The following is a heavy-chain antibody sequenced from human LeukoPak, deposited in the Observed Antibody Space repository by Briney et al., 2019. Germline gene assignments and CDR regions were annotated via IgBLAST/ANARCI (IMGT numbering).Heavy chain of an antibody. CDR3: ARMATVPGPADY. J-gene: IGHJ4*02. CDR2: IFSNDEK. CDR1: GFSLSNARLG. Sequence: SGPTLVNSTETLTLTCTVSGFSLSNARLGVSWIRQPPRKALEWLAHIFSNDEKSYSTSLKSRLTISKDTSKSQVVLTMTNMDPVDTATYYCARMATVPGPADYWGQGTLVTVSS. D-gene: IGHD4-11*01. V-gene: IGHV2-26*01.